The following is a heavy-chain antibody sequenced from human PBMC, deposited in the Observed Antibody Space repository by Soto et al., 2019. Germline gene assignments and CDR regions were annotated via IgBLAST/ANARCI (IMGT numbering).Heavy chain of an antibody. J-gene: IGHJ6*02. CDR2: MSYDGSK. CDR3: AKDFTPWFGDYFYYYYGMDV. Sequence: GGALRLSCAAPVFTFSSYGMHWVRQAPGTGLEWVAVMSYDGSKYYADTVKGRFTISRDNSKNTLYLQINSLRPEDTAVYYCAKDFTPWFGDYFYYYYGMDVWGQGTTVTVSS. CDR1: VFTFSSYG. D-gene: IGHD4-17*01. V-gene: IGHV3-30*18.